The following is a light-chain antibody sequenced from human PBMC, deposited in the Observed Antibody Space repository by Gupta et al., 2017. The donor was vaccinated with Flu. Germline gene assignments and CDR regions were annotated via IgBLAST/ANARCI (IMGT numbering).Light chain of an antibody. CDR1: SSNIGSNT. J-gene: IGLJ2*01. Sequence: SVLTQPPSASGTPGQRVTISCSGSSSNIGSNTVNWYQQLPGTAPKLLIYSNNQRPSGVPDRFSGSKSGTSASLAISGLQPEDEADYYCAAWDDSLNGRVFGGGTKLTVL. CDR2: SNN. CDR3: AAWDDSLNGRV. V-gene: IGLV1-44*01.